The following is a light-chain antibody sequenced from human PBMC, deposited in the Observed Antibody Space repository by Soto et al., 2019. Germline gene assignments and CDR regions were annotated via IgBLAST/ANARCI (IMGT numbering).Light chain of an antibody. Sequence: QSVLTHPPSVCGSPGQSITISCTGTSSDVGAYSYVSWYQQHPGKAPKLIIYDVSDRPSGISNRFSGYKSDNTASLTISGLQAQDEAEYYCSSYTSSRTFVFGTGTKVTVL. CDR3: SSYTSSRTFV. V-gene: IGLV2-14*01. CDR2: DVS. CDR1: SSDVGAYSY. J-gene: IGLJ1*01.